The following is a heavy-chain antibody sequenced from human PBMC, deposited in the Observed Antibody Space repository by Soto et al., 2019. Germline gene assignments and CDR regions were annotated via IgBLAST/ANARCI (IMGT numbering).Heavy chain of an antibody. CDR2: INHSGST. V-gene: IGHV4-34*01. Sequence: SETLSLTCAVYGGSFSGYYWSWIRQPPGKGLEWIGEINHSGSTNYNPSLKSRVTISVDTSKNQFSLKLSSVTAADTAVYYCARSRATMIVVSVGFYDYWGQGTLVTVSS. J-gene: IGHJ4*02. D-gene: IGHD3-22*01. CDR3: ARSRATMIVVSVGFYDY. CDR1: GGSFSGYY.